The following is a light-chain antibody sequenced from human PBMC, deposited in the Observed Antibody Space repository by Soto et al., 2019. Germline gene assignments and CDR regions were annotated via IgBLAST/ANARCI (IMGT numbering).Light chain of an antibody. CDR3: CSYAGSRTVVI. V-gene: IGLV2-23*01. J-gene: IGLJ2*01. Sequence: QSALTQPASVAGSPGQSITISCTGTSSDIGTYRLVSWYQHYPGKAPKLMIYEGSKRPSGVSNRFSGSKSGNTASLTISGLQAEDEAVYYCCSYAGSRTVVIFGGGTKVTVL. CDR1: SSDIGTYRL. CDR2: EGS.